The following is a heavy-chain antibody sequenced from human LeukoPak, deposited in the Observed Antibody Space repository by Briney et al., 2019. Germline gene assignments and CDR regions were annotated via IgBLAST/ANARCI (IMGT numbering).Heavy chain of an antibody. J-gene: IGHJ4*02. V-gene: IGHV4-38-2*02. Sequence: SETLSLTCTVSGYSISSGYSWGCIRQPPGKGLEWIGNIHHGGSTSYNPSLKSRVTISVDTSRNHFSLKLNSVTAADTAVFYCARVDRCWNYFDYRGQGGLVTVSS. D-gene: IGHD1-1*01. CDR3: ARVDRCWNYFDY. CDR1: GYSISSGYS. CDR2: IHHGGST.